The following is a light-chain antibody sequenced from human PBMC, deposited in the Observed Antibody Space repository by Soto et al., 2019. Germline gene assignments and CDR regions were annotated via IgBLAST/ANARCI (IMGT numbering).Light chain of an antibody. J-gene: IGKJ5*01. V-gene: IGKV1-9*01. CDR1: QVISSY. Sequence: DLRLPHSPSFLXXSAGXRVTXTCXASQVISSYLAWYQQKPGIAPKLLIYAASTLQSGVPSRFSGSGSGTEFTLTITSLQPEDFATYYCQQLNSFPITFGQGTRTEIK. CDR3: QQLNSFPIT. CDR2: AAS.